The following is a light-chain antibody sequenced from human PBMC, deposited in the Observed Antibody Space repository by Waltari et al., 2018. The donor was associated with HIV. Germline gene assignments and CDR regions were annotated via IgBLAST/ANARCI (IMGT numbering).Light chain of an antibody. Sequence: QSVLTQPPSASRTPGQRVLMSCSGNKSNVGNNFVSWFQQGPGGAPKLVIYRNDRRPSGVPDRVSGAKSGSSASLAISGLQSDDEADYFCASWDDNLGHWVFGVGTKLTV. CDR3: ASWDDNLGHWV. CDR2: RND. V-gene: IGLV1-44*01. CDR1: KSNVGNNF. J-gene: IGLJ3*02.